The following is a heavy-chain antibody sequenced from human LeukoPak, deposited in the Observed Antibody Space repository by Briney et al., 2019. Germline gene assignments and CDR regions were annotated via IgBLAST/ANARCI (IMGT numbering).Heavy chain of an antibody. J-gene: IGHJ6*03. V-gene: IGHV3-20*04. CDR3: ARDGLLWFGEFGYYMDV. CDR2: INWNGGST. D-gene: IGHD3-10*01. Sequence: RSGGSLRLSCAASGFTFDDYGMSWVRQAPGKGLEWVSGINWNGGSTGYADSVKGRFTISRDNAKNSLYLQMNSLRAEDTALYYCARDGLLWFGEFGYYMDVWGKGTTVTVSS. CDR1: GFTFDDYG.